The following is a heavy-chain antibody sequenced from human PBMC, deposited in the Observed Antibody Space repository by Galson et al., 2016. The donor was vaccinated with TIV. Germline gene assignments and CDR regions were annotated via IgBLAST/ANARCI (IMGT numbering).Heavy chain of an antibody. CDR3: TRAAGKNGASCYATCETFDI. CDR2: TYYRSRWYY. D-gene: IGHD2-2*01. J-gene: IGHJ3*02. Sequence: CAISGDSVSSDSAAWNWVRQSPSRGLEWLGRTYYRSRWYYDYKVSVKSRITINPDTSKNQFSLQLNSVTPEDTAVYYCTRAAGKNGASCYATCETFDIWCQGTMVTVSS. V-gene: IGHV6-1*01. CDR1: GDSVSSDSAA.